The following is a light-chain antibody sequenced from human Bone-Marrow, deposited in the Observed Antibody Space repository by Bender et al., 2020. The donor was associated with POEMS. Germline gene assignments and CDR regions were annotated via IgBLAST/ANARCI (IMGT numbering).Light chain of an antibody. Sequence: QSALTQPASVSGSPGQSITISCTGTSSDVGAYNYVSWYQQSPGKAPKLMVYEVNKRPSGISDRFSGSKSANTASLTISGLQAEDEADYYCCSYTRSDTALFGGGTKLTVL. CDR2: EVN. CDR1: SSDVGAYNY. CDR3: CSYTRSDTAL. V-gene: IGLV2-14*01. J-gene: IGLJ2*01.